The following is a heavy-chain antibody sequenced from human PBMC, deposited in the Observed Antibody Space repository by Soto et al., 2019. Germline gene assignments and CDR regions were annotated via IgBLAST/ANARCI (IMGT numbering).Heavy chain of an antibody. CDR2: ISYDGSNK. CDR3: AKDKGPYSYGPYGMDV. D-gene: IGHD5-18*01. CDR1: GFTFSGYG. Sequence: QVQLVESGGGVVQPGRSLRLSCAASGFTFSGYGMHWVRQAPGKVLEWVALISYDGSNKYYADSVKGRFTIPRDNSKKXLYLQLNSLRAEDAAVYYCAKDKGPYSYGPYGMDVWGQGTTVTVSS. J-gene: IGHJ6*02. V-gene: IGHV3-30*18.